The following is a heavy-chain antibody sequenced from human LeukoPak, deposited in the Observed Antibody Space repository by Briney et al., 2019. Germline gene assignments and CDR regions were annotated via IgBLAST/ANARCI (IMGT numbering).Heavy chain of an antibody. CDR2: IKQDGSEK. V-gene: IGHV3-7*01. CDR3: ARAMGSYGGQGHYYYYMDV. J-gene: IGHJ6*03. D-gene: IGHD5-18*01. CDR1: GFTFSSYW. Sequence: GGSLRLSCAASGFTFSSYWMSWVRQAPGKGLEWVANIKQDGSEKYYVDSVKGRFTISRDNAKNSLYLQMNSLRAEDTAVYYCARAMGSYGGQGHYYYYMDVWGKGTTVTVSS.